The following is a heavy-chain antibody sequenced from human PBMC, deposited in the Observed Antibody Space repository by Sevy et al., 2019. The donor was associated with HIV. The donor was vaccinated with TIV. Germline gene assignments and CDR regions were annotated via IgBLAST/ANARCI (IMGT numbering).Heavy chain of an antibody. J-gene: IGHJ4*02. Sequence: GGSLRLSCAASGITFSESLMSWVRKAPEKGLEWVASIKNDGSAKFYADSVKGRFIISRDNAKNSLYLQMNSLRGEDTAVYFCARVFSGSAPGFDYWGQGTLVTVSS. CDR2: IKNDGSAK. V-gene: IGHV3-7*01. CDR3: ARVFSGSAPGFDY. CDR1: GITFSESL. D-gene: IGHD6-19*01.